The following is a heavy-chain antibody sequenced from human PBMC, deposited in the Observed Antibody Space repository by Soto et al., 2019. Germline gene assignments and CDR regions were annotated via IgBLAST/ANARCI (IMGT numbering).Heavy chain of an antibody. D-gene: IGHD3-3*01. CDR1: GFSLSNARMG. V-gene: IGHV2-26*01. CDR2: IFSNDEK. CDR3: ARIAYYDFWSGYYPFYYFDS. J-gene: IGHJ4*02. Sequence: SGPTLVNPTETLTLTCTVSGFSLSNARMGVSWIRQPPGKALEWLAHIFSNDEKSYSTSLKSRLTISKDTSKSQVVLTMTNMEPADTATYYCARIAYYDFWSGYYPFYYFDSWGQ.